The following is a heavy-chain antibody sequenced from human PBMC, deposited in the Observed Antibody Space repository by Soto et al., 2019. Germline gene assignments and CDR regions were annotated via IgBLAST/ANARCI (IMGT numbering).Heavy chain of an antibody. V-gene: IGHV3-49*04. CDR1: GFTFGDYA. Sequence: GSLRLSCSASGFTFGDYAMSWVRQAPGKGLEWVGFIRSKAYGGTTEYAASVKGRFTISRDDSKSIAYLQMNSLKTEDTAVYSCTRDQSSANYYGIGVRGKGTRFTVSS. J-gene: IGHJ6*01. CDR2: IRSKAYGGTT. CDR3: TRDQSSANYYGIGV.